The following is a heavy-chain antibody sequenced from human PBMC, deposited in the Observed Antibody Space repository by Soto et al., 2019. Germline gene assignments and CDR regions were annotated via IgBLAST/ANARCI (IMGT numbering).Heavy chain of an antibody. CDR2: ISSSSSTI. V-gene: IGHV3-48*01. J-gene: IGHJ6*02. Sequence: EVQLVESGGDLVQPGGSLRLSCAASGFTFSSYSMNWVRQAPGKGLEWVSYISSSSSTIYYADSVEGRFTISRDNAKNSLYLQMNSLRAEDTAVYYCATSLDVWGQGTTVTVSS. CDR3: ATSLDV. CDR1: GFTFSSYS.